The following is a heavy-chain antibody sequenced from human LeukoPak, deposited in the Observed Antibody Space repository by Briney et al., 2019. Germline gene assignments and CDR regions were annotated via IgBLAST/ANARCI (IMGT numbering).Heavy chain of an antibody. CDR2: ISGSGGST. V-gene: IGHV3-23*01. CDR3: AKATDFWSGYWWYYYMDV. J-gene: IGHJ6*03. D-gene: IGHD3-3*01. CDR1: GFTFSSYA. Sequence: GGSLRLSCAASGFTFSSYAMSWVRQAPGKGLEWVSAISGSGGSTYYADSVKGRFTISRDNSKNTLYLQMNSLRAEDTAVYYCAKATDFWSGYWWYYYMDVWGKGTTVTVSS.